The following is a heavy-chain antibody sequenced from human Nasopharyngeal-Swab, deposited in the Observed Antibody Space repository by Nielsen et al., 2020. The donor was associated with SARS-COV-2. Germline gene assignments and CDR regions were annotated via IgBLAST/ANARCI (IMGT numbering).Heavy chain of an antibody. V-gene: IGHV3-21*05. J-gene: IGHJ6*02. D-gene: IGHD3-3*01. CDR2: ISGSSSSM. CDR3: ARDGLDYDFWSAYFMDV. Sequence: WIRQPPGKGLEWVSYISGSSSSMFYADSVKGRFTISRDNAKNSLYVQMNSLKAEDTAVYYCARDGLDYDFWSAYFMDVWGQGTTVTVSS.